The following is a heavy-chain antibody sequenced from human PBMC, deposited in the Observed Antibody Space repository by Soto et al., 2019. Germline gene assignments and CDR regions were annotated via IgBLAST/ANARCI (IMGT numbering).Heavy chain of an antibody. CDR3: ARERWLQWGFDY. Sequence: PSETLSLTCTVSGGSISSYYWSWIRQPPGKGLEWIGYIYYSGSTNYNPSLKSRVTISVDTSKNQFSLKLSSVTAADTAVYYCARERWLQWGFDYWGQGTLVTVSS. CDR1: GGSISSYY. CDR2: IYYSGST. J-gene: IGHJ4*02. D-gene: IGHD5-12*01. V-gene: IGHV4-59*01.